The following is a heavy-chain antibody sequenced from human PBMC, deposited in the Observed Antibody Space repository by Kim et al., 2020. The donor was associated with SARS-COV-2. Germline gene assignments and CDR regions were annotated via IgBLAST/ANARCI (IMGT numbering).Heavy chain of an antibody. V-gene: IGHV4-59*01. CDR3: ARRVTTARNWFDP. Sequence: NPTLKSRVTISVGTSKNQFSLKLSSVTAADTAVYYCARRVTTARNWFDPWGQGTLVTVSS. J-gene: IGHJ5*02. D-gene: IGHD4-17*01.